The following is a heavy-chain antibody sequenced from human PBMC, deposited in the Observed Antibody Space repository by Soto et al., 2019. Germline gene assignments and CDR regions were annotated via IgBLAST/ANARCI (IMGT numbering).Heavy chain of an antibody. V-gene: IGHV4-59*01. Sequence: QVQLQESGPGLVKPSETLSLTCTVSGGSISSYYWSWIRQPPGKGLEWTGYMYNTGSTVYNPSLKSRVTISVDTSKNQFSLKLNAVTAADTAVYYCARDLWGYCGTDCYPLDVWGQGTTVTVSS. J-gene: IGHJ6*02. D-gene: IGHD2-21*02. CDR1: GGSISSYY. CDR3: ARDLWGYCGTDCYPLDV. CDR2: MYNTGST.